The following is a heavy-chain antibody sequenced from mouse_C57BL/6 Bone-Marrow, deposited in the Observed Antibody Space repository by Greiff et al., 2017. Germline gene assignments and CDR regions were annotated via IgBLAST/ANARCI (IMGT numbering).Heavy chain of an antibody. CDR2: INPGSGGT. V-gene: IGHV1-54*01. CDR1: GYTFTGYW. J-gene: IGHJ4*01. Sequence: VQLQESGAELMKPGASVKLSCKATGYTFTGYWIEWVKQRPGQGLEWIGVINPGSGGTNYNEKFKGKATLTADKSSSTAYMQLSSLTSEDSAVYFCARKSGAMDYWGQGTSVTVSS. CDR3: ARKSGAMDY. D-gene: IGHD1-3*01.